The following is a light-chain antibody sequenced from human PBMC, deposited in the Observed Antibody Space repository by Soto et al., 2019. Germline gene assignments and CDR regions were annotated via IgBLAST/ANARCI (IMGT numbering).Light chain of an antibody. Sequence: DIVMTQSPLSLPVTPGEPASISCRSSQSLLHSNGYNYLDWYLQKPGQSPQLVIYLGSNRASGVTDRLSGSGSGTDFTLKISRVEAEDVGVYYCMQALQTPRTFGQGTRLEIK. CDR1: QSLLHSNGYNY. CDR2: LGS. J-gene: IGKJ5*01. V-gene: IGKV2-28*01. CDR3: MQALQTPRT.